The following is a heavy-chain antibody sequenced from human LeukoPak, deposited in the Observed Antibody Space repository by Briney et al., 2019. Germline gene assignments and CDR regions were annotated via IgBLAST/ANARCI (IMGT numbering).Heavy chain of an antibody. D-gene: IGHD3-22*01. CDR2: IIPIFGTA. V-gene: IGHV1-69*06. CDR1: GGTFSSYA. Sequence: SVKVSCKASGGTFSSYAISWVRQAPGQGLEWMGGIIPIFGTANYAQKFQGRVTITADKSTSTAYMELSSLRSEDTAVYYCARGGYYDSSGYYVDLDYWGQGTLVTVSS. CDR3: ARGGYYDSSGYYVDLDY. J-gene: IGHJ4*02.